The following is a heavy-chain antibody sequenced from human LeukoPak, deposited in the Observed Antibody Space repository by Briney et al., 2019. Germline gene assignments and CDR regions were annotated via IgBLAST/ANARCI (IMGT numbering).Heavy chain of an antibody. CDR1: AGAITSYY. CDR3: ARQDIVVVVAADFDY. D-gene: IGHD2-15*01. CDR2: IYDSGST. V-gene: IGHV4-59*08. Sequence: SETLSLTCTVSAGAITSYYWSWIRQPPGKGLEWIGYIYDSGSTNYNPSLKSRVTISVDTSKNQFSLKLSSVTAADTAVYYRARQDIVVVVAADFDYWGQGTLVTVSS. J-gene: IGHJ4*02.